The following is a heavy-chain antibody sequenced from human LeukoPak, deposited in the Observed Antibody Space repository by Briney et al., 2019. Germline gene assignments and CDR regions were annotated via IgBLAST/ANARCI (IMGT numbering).Heavy chain of an antibody. CDR3: AKMLTGIAAAGTEDWFDP. V-gene: IGHV3-73*01. CDR1: GFTFSGSA. D-gene: IGHD6-13*01. J-gene: IGHJ5*02. CDR2: IRSKANNYAT. Sequence: GGSLRLSGTTSGFTFSGSAMHWVRQASGKGLEWVGRIRSKANNYATAYAASVKGRFTISRDDSENTAYLQMNSLRAEDTAVYYCAKMLTGIAAAGTEDWFDPWGQGTLVTVSS.